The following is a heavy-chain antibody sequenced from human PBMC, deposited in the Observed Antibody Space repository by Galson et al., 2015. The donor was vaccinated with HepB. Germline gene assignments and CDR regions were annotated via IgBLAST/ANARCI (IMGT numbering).Heavy chain of an antibody. J-gene: IGHJ6*02. V-gene: IGHV2-5*01. D-gene: IGHD6-13*01. CDR1: GFSLSTSGVG. CDR2: IYWNDDK. Sequence: PALVKPTQTLTLTCTFSGFSLSTSGVGVGWIRQPPGKALEWLALIYWNDDKRYSPSLKSRLTITKDTSKNQVVLTMTNMDPVDTATYYCAHRGWYHSSSWYYYYYGMDVWGQGTTVTVSS. CDR3: AHRGWYHSSSWYYYYYGMDV.